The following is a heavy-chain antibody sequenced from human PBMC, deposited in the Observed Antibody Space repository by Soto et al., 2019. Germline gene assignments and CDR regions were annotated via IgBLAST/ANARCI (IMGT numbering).Heavy chain of an antibody. CDR1: GYTFTSYA. CDR2: INAGNGNT. CDR3: ARDSVPADYYDSSGYYYRLSRRFNWFDP. V-gene: IGHV1-3*01. D-gene: IGHD3-22*01. J-gene: IGHJ5*02. Sequence: GASVKVSCKASGYTFTSYAMHWVRQAPGQRLEWMGWINAGNGNTKYSQKFQGRVTITRDTSASTACMELSSLRSEDTAVYYCARDSVPADYYDSSGYYYRLSRRFNWFDPWGQGTLVTVSS.